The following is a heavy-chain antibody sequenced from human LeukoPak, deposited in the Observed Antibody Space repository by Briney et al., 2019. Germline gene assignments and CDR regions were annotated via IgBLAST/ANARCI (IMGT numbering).Heavy chain of an antibody. V-gene: IGHV3-23*01. CDR2: ISGSGGST. CDR1: GFTFSSYA. CDR3: AKEGIVAVPRPSGYFDY. J-gene: IGHJ4*02. Sequence: PGGSLRLSCAASGFTFSSYAMSWVRQAPGKGLEWVSAISGSGGSTYYADSVKGRFTISRDNSKNTLYLQMNSLRAEDTAVYYCAKEGIVAVPRPSGYFDYWGQGTLVTVSS. D-gene: IGHD3-22*01.